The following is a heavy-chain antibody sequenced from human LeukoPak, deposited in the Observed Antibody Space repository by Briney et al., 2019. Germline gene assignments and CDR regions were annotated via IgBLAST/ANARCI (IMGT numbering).Heavy chain of an antibody. J-gene: IGHJ4*02. CDR3: AKVVGASSGGFFDY. D-gene: IGHD1-26*01. Sequence: PGGSLRLSCAASGFTFSSYAMSWVRQAPGKGLEWVSTISSSGGSTYYADSVKGRFTISRDNSKNTLYLQMNSLRAEDTAVYYCAKVVGASSGGFFDYWGQGTLVTVSS. CDR2: ISSSGGST. V-gene: IGHV3-23*01. CDR1: GFTFSSYA.